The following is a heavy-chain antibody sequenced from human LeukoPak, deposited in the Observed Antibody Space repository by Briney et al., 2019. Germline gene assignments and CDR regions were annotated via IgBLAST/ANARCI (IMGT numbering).Heavy chain of an antibody. CDR3: AKDQGGSYSVDY. D-gene: IGHD1-26*01. V-gene: IGHV3-30*02. CDR1: GFTFSSHA. Sequence: PGGSLRLSCAASGFTFSSHATSWVRQAPGEGLEWVAFIRYDGSNKYYADSVKGRFTISRDNSKNTLYLQMNSLRAEDTAVYYCAKDQGGSYSVDYWGQGTLVTVSS. CDR2: IRYDGSNK. J-gene: IGHJ4*02.